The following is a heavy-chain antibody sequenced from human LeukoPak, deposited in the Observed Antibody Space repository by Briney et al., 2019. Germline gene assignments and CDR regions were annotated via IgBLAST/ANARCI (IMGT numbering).Heavy chain of an antibody. CDR1: GGSISSGGYY. J-gene: IGHJ5*02. D-gene: IGHD2-2*01. Sequence: SETLSLTCTVSGGSISSGGYYWGWIRQPPGKGLEWIGYIYYSGSTYYIPSLKSRVTVSVDTSKNQFSLKLSSVTAADTAVYYCAREWRYCSSTSCFVWFDPWGQGTLVTVSS. V-gene: IGHV4-31*03. CDR3: AREWRYCSSTSCFVWFDP. CDR2: IYYSGST.